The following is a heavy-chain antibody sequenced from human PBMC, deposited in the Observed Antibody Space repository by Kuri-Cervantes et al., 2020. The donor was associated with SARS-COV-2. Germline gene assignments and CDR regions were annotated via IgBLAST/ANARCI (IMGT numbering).Heavy chain of an antibody. CDR1: GISLTNSGLA. CDR2: IYWDDDK. CDR3: SARGGQYFNH. Sequence: SGPTLVKPTQTLTLTCTLSGISLTNSGLAVGWIRQPPGKAPEWLGIIYWDDDKLYGPSLENRLTIARDTSQNQVVLTLTNMDPVDTATYYCSARGGQYFNHWGQGTSVTVSS. D-gene: IGHD4-23*01. V-gene: IGHV2-5*05. J-gene: IGHJ1*01.